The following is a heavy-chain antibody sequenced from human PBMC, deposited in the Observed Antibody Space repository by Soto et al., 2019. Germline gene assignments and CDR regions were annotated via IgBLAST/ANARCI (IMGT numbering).Heavy chain of an antibody. CDR1: GGSISTDY. D-gene: IGHD3-10*01. CDR2: IDDGGST. Sequence: QVQLQESGPGLVKPSEPLSLTCTVPGGSISTDYWSWVRQHPGKLLEYIGCIDDGGSTNYNPSLESRVTISTDTSKTQFSLKLSTVTAADTAVYYCARGEWFLRGYGMDVWGRGTTVTVS. J-gene: IGHJ6*02. CDR3: ARGEWFLRGYGMDV. V-gene: IGHV4-59*01.